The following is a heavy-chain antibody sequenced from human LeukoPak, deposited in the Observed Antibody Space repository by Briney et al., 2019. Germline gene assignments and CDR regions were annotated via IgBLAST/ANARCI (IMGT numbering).Heavy chain of an antibody. CDR2: IYTSGST. D-gene: IGHD6-13*01. CDR3: ARDGRSSSWYRGFDY. Sequence: SETLSLTCTVSGGSISSYYWSWIRQPAGKGLEWIGRIYTSGSTNYNPSLKSRVTVSVDTSKNQFSLKLSSVTAADTAVYYCARDGRSSSWYRGFDYWGQGTLVTVSS. V-gene: IGHV4-4*07. J-gene: IGHJ4*02. CDR1: GGSISSYY.